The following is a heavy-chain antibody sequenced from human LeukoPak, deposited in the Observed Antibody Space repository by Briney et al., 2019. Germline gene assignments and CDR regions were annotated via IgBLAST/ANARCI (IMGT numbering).Heavy chain of an antibody. CDR3: ARDSSGY. D-gene: IGHD2-15*01. CDR2: IYHSGST. CDR1: GYSISSGYY. V-gene: IGHV4-38-2*02. Sequence: SETLSLTCTVSGYSISSGYYWGWIRQPPGKGLEWIGSIYHSGSTYYNPSLKSRVTISVDTSKNQFSLEPSSVTAADTAVYYCARDSSGYWGQGTLVTVSS. J-gene: IGHJ4*02.